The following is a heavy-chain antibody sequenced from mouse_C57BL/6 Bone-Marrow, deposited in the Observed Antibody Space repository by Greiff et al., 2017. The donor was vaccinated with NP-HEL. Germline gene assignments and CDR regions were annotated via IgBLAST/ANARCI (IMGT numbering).Heavy chain of an antibody. V-gene: IGHV1-64*01. Sequence: VKLQQPGAELVKPGASVKLSCKASGYTFTSYWMHWVKQRPGQGLERIGMIHPNSGSTNYNEKFKSKATLTVDKSSSTAYMQLSSLTSEDSAVYYCARRVYSPFDYWGQGTTLTVSS. J-gene: IGHJ2*01. CDR3: ARRVYSPFDY. CDR2: IHPNSGST. D-gene: IGHD2-1*01. CDR1: GYTFTSYW.